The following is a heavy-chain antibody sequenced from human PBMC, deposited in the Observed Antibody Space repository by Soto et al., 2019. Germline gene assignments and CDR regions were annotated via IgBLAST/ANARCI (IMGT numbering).Heavy chain of an antibody. CDR1: GFTFSSYG. Sequence: PGGSLRLSCAASGFTFSSYGMHWVRQAPGKGLEWVAVISYDGSNKYYADSVKGRFTISRDNSKNTLYLQMNSLRAEDTAVYYCAKDSRSGTLEWPRGYFDYWGQGTLVTVSS. D-gene: IGHD3-3*01. CDR2: ISYDGSNK. CDR3: AKDSRSGTLEWPRGYFDY. J-gene: IGHJ4*02. V-gene: IGHV3-30*18.